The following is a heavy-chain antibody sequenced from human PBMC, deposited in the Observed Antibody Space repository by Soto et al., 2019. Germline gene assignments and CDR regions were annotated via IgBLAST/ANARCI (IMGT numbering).Heavy chain of an antibody. V-gene: IGHV3-30*03. CDR3: VGGYYFGAY. D-gene: IGHD3-22*01. CDR1: GFTFSSYG. Sequence: QVQLVESGGGVVQPGRSLRLSCAASGFTFSSYGMHWVRQAPGKGLQWVAVISYDGRNKYYADSVKGRFTISRDHSKNTPYLQMNSLRAEDTAVYYCVGGYYFGAYWGQGTLVTVSS. J-gene: IGHJ4*02. CDR2: ISYDGRNK.